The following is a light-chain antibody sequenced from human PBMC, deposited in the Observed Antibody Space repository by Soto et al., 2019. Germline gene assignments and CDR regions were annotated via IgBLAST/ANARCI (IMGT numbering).Light chain of an antibody. CDR2: DNN. V-gene: IGLV1-40*01. CDR3: QSYDRSLSGSRV. Sequence: QSVLTQPPSVSGAPGQRVTISCTGSSSNIGAGYDVHWYQQLPGTAPKLLSYDNNNRPSGVPDRFSGSKSGTSASLAITGLQAEDEADYYCQSYDRSLSGSRVFGTGTKVTVL. J-gene: IGLJ1*01. CDR1: SSNIGAGYD.